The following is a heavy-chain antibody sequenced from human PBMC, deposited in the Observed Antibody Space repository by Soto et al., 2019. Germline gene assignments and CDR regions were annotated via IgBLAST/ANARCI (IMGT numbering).Heavy chain of an antibody. V-gene: IGHV3-64*01. Sequence: GGSLRLSCAASGFTFSSYAMHWVRQAPGKGLEYVSAISSNGGSTYYANSVKGRFTISRDNSKNTLYLQMGSLRAEDMAVYYCARVDYYGSGSYDYWGQGTLVTVSS. CDR1: GFTFSSYA. J-gene: IGHJ4*02. CDR2: ISSNGGST. D-gene: IGHD3-10*01. CDR3: ARVDYYGSGSYDY.